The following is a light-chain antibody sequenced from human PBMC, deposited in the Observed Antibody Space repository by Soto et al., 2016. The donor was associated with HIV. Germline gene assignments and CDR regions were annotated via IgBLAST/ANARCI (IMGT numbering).Light chain of an antibody. CDR3: MQGTHWPRYT. V-gene: IGKV2-30*02. CDR1: QSLVHSDGNTY. CDR2: KVS. Sequence: DVVMTQSPLSLPVTLGQPASISCRSTQSLVHSDGNTYLNWFQQRPGQSPRRLIYKVSNRDSGVPDRFSGSGSGTDFTLKISRVEAEDVGVYYCMQGTHWPRYTFGQGTQAGDQT. J-gene: IGKJ2*01.